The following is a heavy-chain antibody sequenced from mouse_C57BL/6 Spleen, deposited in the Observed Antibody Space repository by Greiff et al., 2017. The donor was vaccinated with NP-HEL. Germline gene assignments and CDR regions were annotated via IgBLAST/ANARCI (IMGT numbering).Heavy chain of an antibody. CDR1: GYAFSSSW. V-gene: IGHV1-82*01. Sequence: VQLQQSGPELVKPGASVKISCKASGYAFSSSWMNWVKQRPGKGLEWIGRIYPGDGDTNYNGKFKGKATLTADKSSSTAYMQLSSLTSEDSAVYFCASRRYSSWYFDVWGTGTTVTVSS. CDR3: ASRRYSSWYFDV. CDR2: IYPGDGDT. D-gene: IGHD2-12*01. J-gene: IGHJ1*03.